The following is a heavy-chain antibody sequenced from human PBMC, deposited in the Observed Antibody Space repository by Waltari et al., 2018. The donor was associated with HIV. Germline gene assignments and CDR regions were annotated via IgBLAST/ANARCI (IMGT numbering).Heavy chain of an antibody. V-gene: IGHV1-18*01. CDR2: IGAYNGNT. J-gene: IGHJ6*02. CDR1: GYTFTSYG. Sequence: QVQLVQSGAEVKTPGASVKVSCKASGYTFTSYGISWVRQAPGQGLEWMGWIGAYNGNTNYAQKLQGRVTMTTDTSTSTAYMELRSLRSDDTAVYYCARDPGYCSSTSCYTEGSNYYYYGMDVWGQGTTVTVSS. CDR3: ARDPGYCSSTSCYTEGSNYYYYGMDV. D-gene: IGHD2-2*02.